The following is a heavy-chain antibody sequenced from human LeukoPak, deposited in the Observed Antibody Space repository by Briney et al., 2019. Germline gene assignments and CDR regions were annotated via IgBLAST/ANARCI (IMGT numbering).Heavy chain of an antibody. CDR1: GFTVSSNY. V-gene: IGHV3-23*01. CDR2: FSHSGGST. CDR3: AKDLPVRDYYYYMDV. Sequence: PGGSLRLSCAASGFTVSSNYMSWVRQAPGRGLEWVSGFSHSGGSTYYADSVKGRFTISRDNSKNMLYLQMNSLRAEDTAVYYCAKDLPVRDYYYYMDVWGKGTTVTVSS. D-gene: IGHD3-3*01. J-gene: IGHJ6*03.